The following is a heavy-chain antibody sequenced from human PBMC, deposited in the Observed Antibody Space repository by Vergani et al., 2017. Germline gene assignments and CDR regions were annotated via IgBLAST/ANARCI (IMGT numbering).Heavy chain of an antibody. CDR1: GGSISSYY. CDR2: IYYSGST. D-gene: IGHD6-6*01. V-gene: IGHV4-59*01. CDR3: ARGSEYSSSGFDY. Sequence: QVQLQESGPGLVKPSETLSLTCTVSGGSISSYYWSWIRQPPGKGLEWIGYIYYSGSTNYNPSLKSRVTISVDTSKNQFSLKLSSVTAADTAVYYCARGSEYSSSGFDYWGQGTLVTVSS. J-gene: IGHJ4*02.